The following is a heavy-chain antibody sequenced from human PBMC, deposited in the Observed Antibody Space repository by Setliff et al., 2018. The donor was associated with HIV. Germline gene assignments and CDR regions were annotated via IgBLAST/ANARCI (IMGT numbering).Heavy chain of an antibody. CDR2: INHSGGT. CDR3: ARGRYRSRWYASDHYYIDV. V-gene: IGHV4-34*01. Sequence: SETLSLTCAVSGGTFSLHYYTWIRQSPLRGLEWIGEINHSGGTRYNPSLESRVTMSLDSSGKQFSLRLISVTAADTALYYCARGRYRSRWYASDHYYIDVWGKGTTVTVSS. D-gene: IGHD6-13*01. CDR1: GGTFSLHY. J-gene: IGHJ6*03.